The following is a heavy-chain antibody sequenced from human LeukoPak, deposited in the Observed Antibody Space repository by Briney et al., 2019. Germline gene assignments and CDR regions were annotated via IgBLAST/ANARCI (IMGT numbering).Heavy chain of an antibody. CDR3: ARARPVTIRGSSGPRPPNAFDI. D-gene: IGHD3-22*01. CDR2: ISSSSSTI. V-gene: IGHV3-48*01. CDR1: GFTFSSYS. J-gene: IGHJ3*02. Sequence: PGGSLRLSCAASGFTFSSYSMNWVRQAPGKGLEWVSYISSSSSTIYYADSVKGRFTISRDNAKNSLYLQVNSLRAEDTAVYYCARARPVTIRGSSGPRPPNAFDIWGQGTMVTVSS.